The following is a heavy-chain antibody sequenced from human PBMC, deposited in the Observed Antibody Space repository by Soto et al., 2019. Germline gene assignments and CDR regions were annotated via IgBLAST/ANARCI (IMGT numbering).Heavy chain of an antibody. Sequence: GGSLRLSCAASGFTFSSYAMSWVRQAPGKGLEWVSAISGSGGSTYYADSVKGRFTISRDNSKNTLYLQMNSLRAEDTAVYYCAKDRLGSYPPPYYFDYWGQGTLVTVSS. D-gene: IGHD3-10*01. J-gene: IGHJ4*02. CDR3: AKDRLGSYPPPYYFDY. CDR2: ISGSGGST. V-gene: IGHV3-23*01. CDR1: GFTFSSYA.